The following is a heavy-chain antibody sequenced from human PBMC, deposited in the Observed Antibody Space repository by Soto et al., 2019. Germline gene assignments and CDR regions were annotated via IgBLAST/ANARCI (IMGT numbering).Heavy chain of an antibody. Sequence: GGSLRLSCAASGFTFSSYVMSWVRQAPGKGLEWVSTISAGGGSTYYADSVKGRFTISRDNSKNTLYLQMNSLRPEDTAVYYCAKEGALGLYYFDYRGQGSLXTVSS. CDR3: AKEGALGLYYFDY. J-gene: IGHJ4*02. CDR2: ISAGGGST. CDR1: GFTFSSYV. D-gene: IGHD3-10*01. V-gene: IGHV3-23*01.